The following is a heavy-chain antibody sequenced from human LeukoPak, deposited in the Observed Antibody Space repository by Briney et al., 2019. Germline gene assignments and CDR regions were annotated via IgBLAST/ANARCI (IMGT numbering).Heavy chain of an antibody. CDR1: GFSLSTSGVG. Sequence: SGPTLVKPTQTLTLTCTFSGFSLSTSGVGVGWIRQPPGKALEWLALIYWDDDKRYSPSLKSRLTITKDTSKNQVVLTMTNMDPVDTVTYYCAHTGYSSSSIAFDIWGQGTMVTVSS. CDR3: AHTGYSSSSIAFDI. J-gene: IGHJ3*02. V-gene: IGHV2-5*02. CDR2: IYWDDDK. D-gene: IGHD6-6*01.